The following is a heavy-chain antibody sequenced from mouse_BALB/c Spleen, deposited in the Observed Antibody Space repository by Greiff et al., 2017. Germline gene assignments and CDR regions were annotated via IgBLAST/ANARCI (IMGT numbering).Heavy chain of an antibody. Sequence: EVKVVESGGGLVQPGGSLKLSCAASGFTFSSYTMSWVRQTPEKRLEWVAYISNGGGSTYYPDTVKGRFTISRDNAKNTLYLQMSSLKSEDTAMYYCARHLDYYGSRGYFDVWGAGTTVTVSS. CDR2: ISNGGGST. J-gene: IGHJ1*01. D-gene: IGHD1-1*01. CDR1: GFTFSSYT. CDR3: ARHLDYYGSRGYFDV. V-gene: IGHV5-12-2*01.